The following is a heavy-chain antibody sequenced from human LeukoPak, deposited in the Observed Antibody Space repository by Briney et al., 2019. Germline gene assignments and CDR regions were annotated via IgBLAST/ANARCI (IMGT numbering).Heavy chain of an antibody. D-gene: IGHD1-14*01. Sequence: GGSLRLSCAASGFTFSSYAMSWVRQAPVKGLEWVSAISGSGGSTYYADSVKGRFTISRDNSKNTLYLQMNSLRAEDKAVYYCAKDPSLSAEPAVDYWGQGTLVTVSS. CDR1: GFTFSSYA. V-gene: IGHV3-23*01. J-gene: IGHJ4*02. CDR2: ISGSGGST. CDR3: AKDPSLSAEPAVDY.